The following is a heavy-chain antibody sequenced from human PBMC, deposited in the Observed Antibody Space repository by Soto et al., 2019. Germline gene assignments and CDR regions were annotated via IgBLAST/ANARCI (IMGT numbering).Heavy chain of an antibody. V-gene: IGHV3-23*01. D-gene: IGHD3-3*01. J-gene: IGHJ6*02. CDR2: ISGSGGST. CDR3: AKDISGGVGLRFLEPHGMDV. Sequence: GGSLRLSCAASGFTFSSYAMSWDRQAPGKGLEWVSAISGSGGSTYYADSVKGRFTISRDNSKNTLYLQMNSLRAEDTAVYYCAKDISGGVGLRFLEPHGMDVWGQGTTVTVSS. CDR1: GFTFSSYA.